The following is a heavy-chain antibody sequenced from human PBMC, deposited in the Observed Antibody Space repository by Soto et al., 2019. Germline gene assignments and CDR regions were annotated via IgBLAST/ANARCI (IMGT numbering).Heavy chain of an antibody. CDR1: GGSVSSGSYY. Sequence: PSETLSLTCTVSGGSVSSGSYYWSWIRQPPGKGLEWIGYIYYSGSTNYNPSLKSRVTISVDTSKNQFSLKLSSVTAADTAVYYCARSPGGPNWSDPWGQGTQGTVSS. D-gene: IGHD6-25*01. CDR2: IYYSGST. J-gene: IGHJ5*02. CDR3: ARSPGGPNWSDP. V-gene: IGHV4-61*01.